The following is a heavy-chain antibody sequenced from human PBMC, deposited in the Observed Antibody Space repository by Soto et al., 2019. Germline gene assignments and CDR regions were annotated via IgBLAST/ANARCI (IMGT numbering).Heavy chain of an antibody. J-gene: IGHJ4*02. Sequence: GGSLRLSCTASGFTLNYYWMHWVRQAPGKGLVWVSRINSDGSTTNYADSVKGRFTISRDNAKNTLYLEMNSLRAEDTAVYYCANFYSGSYSTYWGQGTLVTVSS. CDR2: INSDGSTT. CDR3: ANFYSGSYSTY. V-gene: IGHV3-74*01. D-gene: IGHD1-26*01. CDR1: GFTLNYYW.